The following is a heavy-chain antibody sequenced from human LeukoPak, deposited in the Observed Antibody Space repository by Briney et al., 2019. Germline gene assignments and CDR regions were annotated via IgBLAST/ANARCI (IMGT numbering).Heavy chain of an antibody. CDR2: IIPIFGTA. D-gene: IGHD6-19*01. J-gene: IGHJ5*02. V-gene: IGHV1-69*13. CDR1: GGTFSSYA. CDR3: ARARSGAVARNYNWFDP. Sequence: GASVKVSCKASGGTFSSYAISWVRQAPGQGLEWMGGIIPIFGTANYAQKFQGRVTITADESTSTAYMELSSLRSEDTAVYYCARARSGAVARNYNWFDPWGQGTLVTVSS.